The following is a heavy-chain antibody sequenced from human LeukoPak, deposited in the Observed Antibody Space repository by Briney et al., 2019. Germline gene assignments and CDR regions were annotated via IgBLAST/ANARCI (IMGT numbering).Heavy chain of an antibody. V-gene: IGHV4-59*01. CDR1: GGSISNYY. D-gene: IGHD6-13*01. Sequence: SETLSLTCTVSGGSISNYYWSWIRQPPGKGLEWIGYIYYTGGTNYNPSLKSRVTISIETSTNQVSLRLNSGTAAETAVYYCAREGTSWDNWFDTWGQGTLVTASS. CDR3: AREGTSWDNWFDT. CDR2: IYYTGGT. J-gene: IGHJ5*02.